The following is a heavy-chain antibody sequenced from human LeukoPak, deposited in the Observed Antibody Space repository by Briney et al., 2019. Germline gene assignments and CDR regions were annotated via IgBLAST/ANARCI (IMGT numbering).Heavy chain of an antibody. J-gene: IGHJ4*02. CDR2: INHSGST. D-gene: IGHD3-22*01. Sequence: GSLRLSCTASGFTFGDYAMSWIRQPPGKGLEWIGEINHSGSTNYNPSLKSRVTISVDTSKNQFSLKLSSVTAADTAVYYCARRVIVVKGIDYWGQGTLVTVSS. V-gene: IGHV4-34*01. CDR1: GFTFGDYA. CDR3: ARRVIVVKGIDY.